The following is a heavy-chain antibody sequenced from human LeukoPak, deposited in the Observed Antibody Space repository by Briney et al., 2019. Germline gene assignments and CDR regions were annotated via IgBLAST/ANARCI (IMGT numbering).Heavy chain of an antibody. CDR1: GGSISSYY. CDR3: ARAPLSNYRRRRYYFDY. D-gene: IGHD3-16*02. J-gene: IGHJ4*02. Sequence: SETLSLTCTVSGGSISSYYWSWIRQPPGKGLEWIGYIYYSGSTNYNPSLKSRVTISVDTSKNQFSLKLSSVTAADTAVYYCARAPLSNYRRRRYYFDYWGQGTLVTVSS. CDR2: IYYSGST. V-gene: IGHV4-59*01.